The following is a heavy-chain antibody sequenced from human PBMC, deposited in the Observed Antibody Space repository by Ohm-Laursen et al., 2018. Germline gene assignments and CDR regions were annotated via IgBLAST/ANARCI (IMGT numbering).Heavy chain of an antibody. V-gene: IGHV4-39*01. D-gene: IGHD1-26*01. CDR3: AGWEYYYYGMDV. J-gene: IGHJ6*02. CDR1: GGSISSSSYY. Sequence: SDTLSLTWAVSGGSISSSSYYWGWIRQPPGKGLEWIGSIYYSGSTYYNPSLKSRVTISVDTSKNQFSLKLSSVTAADTAVYYCAGWEYYYYGMDVWGQGTTVTISS. CDR2: IYYSGST.